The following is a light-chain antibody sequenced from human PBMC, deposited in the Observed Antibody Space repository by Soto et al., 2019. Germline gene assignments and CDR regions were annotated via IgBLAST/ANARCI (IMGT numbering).Light chain of an antibody. CDR1: QSISSW. J-gene: IGKJ1*01. CDR2: QAS. V-gene: IGKV1-5*03. CDR3: QQYNSYWT. Sequence: DIQMTQSPSTLSASVGDRVTITCRASQSISSWLAWYQQKPGKAPKFLIYQASSLESRFPSRFSGSGSGTEFTLTISSRQPDDFATSYCQQYNSYWTFGQGTKVEIK.